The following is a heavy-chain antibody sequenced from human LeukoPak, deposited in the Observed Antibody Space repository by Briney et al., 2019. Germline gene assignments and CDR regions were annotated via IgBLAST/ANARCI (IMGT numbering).Heavy chain of an antibody. J-gene: IGHJ6*03. CDR3: ARDQRVWFGELPNYYYYMDV. D-gene: IGHD3-10*01. CDR1: GFTFSSYW. V-gene: IGHV3-53*01. Sequence: GGSLRLSCAASGFTFSSYWMSWVRQAPGKGLEWVSVIYSGGSTYYADSVKGRFTISRDNSKNTLYLQMNSLRAEDTAVYYCARDQRVWFGELPNYYYYMDVWGKGTTVTVSS. CDR2: IYSGGST.